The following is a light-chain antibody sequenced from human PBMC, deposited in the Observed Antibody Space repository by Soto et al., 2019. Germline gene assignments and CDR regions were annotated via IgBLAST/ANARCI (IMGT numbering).Light chain of an antibody. CDR1: QDISNY. Sequence: DIQMTQSPSSLSASVGDRVTITCQASQDISNYLNWYQQKPGKAPKLLIYDASNLETGVPSRFSRSGSWTDLTITISSLQPEDIATYYCQQYDNLPYTFGQGTKLEIK. J-gene: IGKJ2*01. CDR2: DAS. V-gene: IGKV1-33*01. CDR3: QQYDNLPYT.